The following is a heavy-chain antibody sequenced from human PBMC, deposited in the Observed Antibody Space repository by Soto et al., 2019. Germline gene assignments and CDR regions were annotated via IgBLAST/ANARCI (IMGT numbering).Heavy chain of an antibody. CDR3: TTDKTYCSSTSCYDWFDP. J-gene: IGHJ5*02. CDR2: IKSKTDGGTT. V-gene: IGHV3-15*01. CDR1: GFTFSNAW. D-gene: IGHD2-2*01. Sequence: PGGSLRLSCAASGFTFSNAWMSWVRQAPGKGLEWIGRIKSKTDGGTTDYAAPVKGRFTISRDDSKNTLYLQMNSLKTEDTAVYYYTTDKTYCSSTSCYDWFDPWGQGTLVTVSS.